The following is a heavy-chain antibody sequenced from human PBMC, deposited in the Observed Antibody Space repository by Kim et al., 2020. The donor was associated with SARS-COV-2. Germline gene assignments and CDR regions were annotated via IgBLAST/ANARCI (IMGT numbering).Heavy chain of an antibody. J-gene: IGHJ4*02. CDR1: GFTFSSYW. CDR3: ARASFGVSPRWRYYYDSSGYYDY. Sequence: GGSLRLSCAASGFTFSSYWMSWVRQAPGKGLEWVANIKQDGSEKYYVDSVKGRFTISRDNAKNSLYLQMNSLRAEDTAVYYCARASFGVSPRWRYYYDSSGYYDYWGQGTLVTVSS. V-gene: IGHV3-7*01. D-gene: IGHD3-22*01. CDR2: IKQDGSEK.